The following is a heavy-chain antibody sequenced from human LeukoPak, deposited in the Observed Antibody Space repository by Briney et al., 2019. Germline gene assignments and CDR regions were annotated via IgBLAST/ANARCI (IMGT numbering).Heavy chain of an antibody. CDR3: AKDRGIVGATMIDY. Sequence: GASVKVSCKASGYTFTSYGISWVRQAPGQGLEWMGWISAYNGNTNYAQKLQGRVTMTTDTSTSTAYMELRSLRSDDTAVYYCAKDRGIVGATMIDYWGQGTLVTVSS. CDR2: ISAYNGNT. CDR1: GYTFTSYG. J-gene: IGHJ4*02. D-gene: IGHD1-26*01. V-gene: IGHV1-18*01.